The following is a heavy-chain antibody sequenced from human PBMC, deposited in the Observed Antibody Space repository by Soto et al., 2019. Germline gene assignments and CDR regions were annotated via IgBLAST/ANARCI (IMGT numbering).Heavy chain of an antibody. Sequence: QLVESGGGLVQPGGYLRLSCAASGFTFSLYPMNWVRHAPGQCLEWLSYISPSNTNIYYADYVKGRFTISRDNAKDSLDLQMNGLRDDDTAVYYCARVGRGFCSSARCYTDGFDLWGQGTVVTVST. CDR3: ARVGRGFCSSARCYTDGFDL. J-gene: IGHJ3*01. CDR1: GFTFSLYP. D-gene: IGHD2-2*01. CDR2: ISPSNTNI. V-gene: IGHV3-48*02.